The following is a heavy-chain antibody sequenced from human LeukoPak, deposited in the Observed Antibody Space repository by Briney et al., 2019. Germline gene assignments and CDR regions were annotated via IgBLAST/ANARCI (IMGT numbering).Heavy chain of an antibody. CDR3: AELGITMIGGV. V-gene: IGHV3-21*01. CDR1: GFTFSSYS. J-gene: IGHJ6*04. CDR2: ISSSSSYI. Sequence: GGSLRLSCAASGFTFSSYSMNWVRQAPGKGLEWVSCISSSSSYIYYADSVKGRFTTSRDNAKNSLYLQMNSLRAEDTAVYYCAELGITMIGGVWGKGTTVTISS. D-gene: IGHD3-10*02.